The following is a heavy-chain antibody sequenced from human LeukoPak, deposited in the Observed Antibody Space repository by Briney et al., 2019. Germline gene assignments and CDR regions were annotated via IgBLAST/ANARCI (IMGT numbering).Heavy chain of an antibody. Sequence: SETLSLTCTVSGDSISSGNYYWSWIRQPAGKGLEWIGRIYTSGSTNYNPSLKSRVTISVDTSKNQFSLKLSSVTAADTAVYYCAAPGQYSSGWFHALNFDYWGQGTLVTVSS. J-gene: IGHJ4*02. D-gene: IGHD6-19*01. V-gene: IGHV4-61*02. CDR1: GDSISSGNYY. CDR2: IYTSGST. CDR3: AAPGQYSSGWFHALNFDY.